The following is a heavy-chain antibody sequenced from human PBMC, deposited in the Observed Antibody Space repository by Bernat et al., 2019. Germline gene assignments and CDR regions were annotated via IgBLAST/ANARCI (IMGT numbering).Heavy chain of an antibody. CDR2: IYSGGST. D-gene: IGHD5-12*01. CDR3: ARDRAVGSGYFHFDY. V-gene: IGHV3-66*03. CDR1: GFTVSSNY. J-gene: IGHJ4*02. Sequence: EVQLVESGGGLIQPGGSLRLSCAASGFTVSSNYMSWVRQAPGKGLECVSVIYSGGSTYYADSVKGRFTISRDNSKNTLYLQMNSLNTEDTAVYYCARDRAVGSGYFHFDYWGQGTLVTVSS.